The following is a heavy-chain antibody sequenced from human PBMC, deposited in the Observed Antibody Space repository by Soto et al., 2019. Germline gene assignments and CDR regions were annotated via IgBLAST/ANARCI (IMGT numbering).Heavy chain of an antibody. CDR3: AKGSDTSGYSPSDY. V-gene: IGHV3-23*01. Sequence: PGGSLRLSCVTSGFTFGSYAMSWVRQAPGKGLEWVSTISGGGGSTNYADSVKGRFTISRDNSKNTLYLQMNSLRAEGTAVYYCAKGSDTSGYSPSDYWGQGALVTVSS. J-gene: IGHJ4*02. CDR2: ISGGGGST. D-gene: IGHD3-22*01. CDR1: GFTFGSYA.